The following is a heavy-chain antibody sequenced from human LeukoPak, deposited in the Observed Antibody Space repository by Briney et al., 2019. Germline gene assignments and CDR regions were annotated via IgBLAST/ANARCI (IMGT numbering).Heavy chain of an antibody. V-gene: IGHV4-34*01. CDR2: INHSGST. J-gene: IGHJ4*02. CDR1: GGSFSGYY. D-gene: IGHD3-3*01. CDR3: ARAGVGDFWSGKGAFDY. Sequence: PSENLSLTCAVYGGSFSGYYWSWIRQPPGKGLEWIGEINHSGSTNYNPSLKSRVTISVDTSKNQFSLKLSSVTAADTAVYYCARAGVGDFWSGKGAFDYWGQGTLVTVSS.